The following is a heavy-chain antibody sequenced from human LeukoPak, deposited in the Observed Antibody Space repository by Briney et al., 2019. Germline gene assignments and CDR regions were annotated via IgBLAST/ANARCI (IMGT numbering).Heavy chain of an antibody. CDR2: INPNSGGT. D-gene: IGHD2-15*01. CDR1: GYTFTSYG. CDR3: ARDIVVVAAAGAPHAFDI. J-gene: IGHJ3*02. V-gene: IGHV1-2*02. Sequence: GASVKVSCKASGYTFTSYGISWVRQAPGQGLEWMGWINPNSGGTKYAQNFQGRVTMTRDTSISTAYMELSRLRSDDTAVYYCARDIVVVAAAGAPHAFDIWGQGTMVTVSS.